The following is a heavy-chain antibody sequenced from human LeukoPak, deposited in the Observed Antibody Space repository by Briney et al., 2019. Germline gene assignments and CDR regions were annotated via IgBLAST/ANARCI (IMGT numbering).Heavy chain of an antibody. V-gene: IGHV3-23*01. D-gene: IGHD6-25*01. CDR3: AKMPVSYSSGWSNFDY. J-gene: IGHJ4*02. CDR2: ISGSGGNT. CDR1: GFTFSSYA. Sequence: GGSLRLSCAASGFTFSSYAMSWVRQAPGKGLEWVSGISGSGGNTYYADPVKGRFTISRDNSKNTLYLQMNSLRAEDTAVYYCAKMPVSYSSGWSNFDYWGQGNLVTVSS.